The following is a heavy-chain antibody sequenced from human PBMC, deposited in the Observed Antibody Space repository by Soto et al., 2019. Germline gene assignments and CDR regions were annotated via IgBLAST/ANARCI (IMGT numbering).Heavy chain of an antibody. Sequence: PGESLKISCKGSGYTFTSYWIAWVRQMPGKGLELMGIIYPSDSDTRYRPSFQGQATISADKSISSAYLQWSSLRASDTAMYYCARGGVSTRTFDYWGQGTPVTVSS. CDR2: IYPSDSDT. V-gene: IGHV5-51*01. CDR3: ARGGVSTRTFDY. D-gene: IGHD3-3*01. J-gene: IGHJ4*02. CDR1: GYTFTSYW.